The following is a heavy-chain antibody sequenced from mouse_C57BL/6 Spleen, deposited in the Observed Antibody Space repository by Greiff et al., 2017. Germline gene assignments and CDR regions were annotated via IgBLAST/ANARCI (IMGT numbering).Heavy chain of an antibody. CDR3: ARELPLYYAMDY. CDR1: GFTFSDYY. V-gene: IGHV5-16*01. J-gene: IGHJ4*01. Sequence: EVNVVESEGGLVQPGSSMKLSCTASGFTFSDYYMAWVRQVPEKGLEWVANINYDGSSTYYLDSLKSRFIISRDNAKNILYLQMSSLKSEDTATYYCARELPLYYAMDYWGQGTSVTVSS. CDR2: INYDGSST.